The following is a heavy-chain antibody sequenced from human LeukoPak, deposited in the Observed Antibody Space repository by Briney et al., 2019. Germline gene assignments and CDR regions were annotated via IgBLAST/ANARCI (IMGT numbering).Heavy chain of an antibody. CDR2: IKNKTNGGTT. Sequence: GGSLRLSCAASGFTFSSSDMNWVRQAPGKGLEWVGRIKNKTNGGTTDYAAPVKGRFTISRDDSKNTLYLQMNSLKTEDTAVYYCTTTIVGVTTWFDPWGQGTLVTVSS. J-gene: IGHJ5*02. CDR1: GFTFSSSD. CDR3: TTTIVGVTTWFDP. V-gene: IGHV3-15*01. D-gene: IGHD1-26*01.